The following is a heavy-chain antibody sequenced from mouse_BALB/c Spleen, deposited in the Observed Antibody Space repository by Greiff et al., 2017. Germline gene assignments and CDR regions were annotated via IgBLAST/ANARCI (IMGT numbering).Heavy chain of an antibody. Sequence: QVQLQQSGPELVKPGASVRISCKASGYTFTSYYIHWVKQRPGQGLEWIGWIYPGNVNTKYNEKFKGKATLTADKSSSTAYMQLSSLTSEDSAVYFCAREVRDGYYSAWFAYWGQGALVTVSA. CDR1: GYTFTSYY. V-gene: IGHV1S56*01. D-gene: IGHD2-3*01. J-gene: IGHJ3*01. CDR2: IYPGNVNT. CDR3: AREVRDGYYSAWFAY.